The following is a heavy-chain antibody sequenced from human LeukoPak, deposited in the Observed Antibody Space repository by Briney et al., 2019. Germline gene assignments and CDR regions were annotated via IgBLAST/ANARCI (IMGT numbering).Heavy chain of an antibody. CDR3: ARGVHYYGSGSYPPLRWFDP. CDR1: GGSISSYY. D-gene: IGHD3-10*01. CDR2: IYYSGST. V-gene: IGHV4-59*12. J-gene: IGHJ5*02. Sequence: SETLSLTCTVSGGSISSYYWSWIRQPPGKGLEWIGYIYYSGSTNYNPSLKSRVTISVDTSKNQFSLKLSSVTAADTAVYYCARGVHYYGSGSYPPLRWFDPWGQGTLVTVSS.